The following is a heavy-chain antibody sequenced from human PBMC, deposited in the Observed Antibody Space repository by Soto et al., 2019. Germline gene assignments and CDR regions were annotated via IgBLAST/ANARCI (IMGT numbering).Heavy chain of an antibody. CDR1: GGTFSSYA. J-gene: IGHJ5*02. CDR3: AGQHDFWSGSRNFGFAP. V-gene: IGHV1-69*13. CDR2: IIPLFNTP. Sequence: SSVKVSCNASGGTFSSYAISWVRQAPGQGLEWMGRIIPLFNTPNDAQKFQGRVTITADESTSTAYMELNSLRSEDTAVYFCAGQHDFWSGSRNFGFAPWRQGTLVTVSS. D-gene: IGHD3-3*01.